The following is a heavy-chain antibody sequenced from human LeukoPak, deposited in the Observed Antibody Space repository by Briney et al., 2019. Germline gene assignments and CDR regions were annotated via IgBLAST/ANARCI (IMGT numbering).Heavy chain of an antibody. CDR2: IIPILGIA. D-gene: IGHD6-6*01. Sequence: ASVKVSCKASGGTFSSYTISWVRQAPGQGLEWMGRIIPILGIANYAQKFQGRVTITADKSTSKAYMELSSLRSEDTAVYYCARTLPYSSSSFDYFDYWGQGTLVTVSS. V-gene: IGHV1-69*02. CDR1: GGTFSSYT. CDR3: ARTLPYSSSSFDYFDY. J-gene: IGHJ4*02.